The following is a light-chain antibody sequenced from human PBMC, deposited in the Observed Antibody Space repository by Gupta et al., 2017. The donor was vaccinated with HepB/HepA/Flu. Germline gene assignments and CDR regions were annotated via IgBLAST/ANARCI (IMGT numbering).Light chain of an antibody. CDR1: SLRNYY. Sequence: SSELTQDPPVSVALGQTVRITCQGDSLRNYYASWFQQKPGQAPKLVLYGNNIRPSGIPDRLSGSNSGNTASLTIAGTQAEDEADYYCNCRDSSGNFVFGGGTRMTV. V-gene: IGLV3-19*01. CDR2: GNN. CDR3: NCRDSSGNFV. J-gene: IGLJ2*01.